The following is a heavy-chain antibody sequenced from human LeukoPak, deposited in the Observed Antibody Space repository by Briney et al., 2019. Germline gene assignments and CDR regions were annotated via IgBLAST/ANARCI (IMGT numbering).Heavy chain of an antibody. Sequence: SETLSLTCAVYGGSFSGYYWSWIRQPPGKGLEWIGEINHSGSTNYNPSLKSRVTISVDTSKNQFSLKLSSVTAADTAVYYCASFPGITMVRGVSSIPYWGQGTLVTVSS. CDR1: GGSFSGYY. CDR2: INHSGST. D-gene: IGHD3-10*01. CDR3: ASFPGITMVRGVSSIPY. J-gene: IGHJ4*02. V-gene: IGHV4-34*01.